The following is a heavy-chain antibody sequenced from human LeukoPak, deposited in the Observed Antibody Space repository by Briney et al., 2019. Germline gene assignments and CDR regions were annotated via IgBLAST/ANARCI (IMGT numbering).Heavy chain of an antibody. CDR3: ARVEEGYGSGRRENYYYYYMDV. D-gene: IGHD3-10*01. CDR1: GGSISSYY. J-gene: IGHJ6*03. Sequence: PSETLSLTCTVSGGSISSYYWSWIRQPPGRGLEWSGYIYYSGSTNYNTSPKRRVTISVDTSKNQFSLKLASVTAADTAVYYCARVEEGYGSGRRENYYYYYMDVWGKGTTVTISS. V-gene: IGHV4-59*01. CDR2: IYYSGST.